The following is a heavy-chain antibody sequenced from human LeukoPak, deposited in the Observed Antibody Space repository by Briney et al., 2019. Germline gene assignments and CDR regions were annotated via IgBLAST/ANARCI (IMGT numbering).Heavy chain of an antibody. CDR2: IYYSGST. Sequence: PSETLSLTCTVSGGSISSGDYYWSWIRQPPGKGLEWIGYIYYSGSTYYNPSLKSRVTISVDTSKNQFSLKLSSVTAADTAVYYCAXXRVGXXYDXLXGYFGNSXTPNXXYXXXDVWG. D-gene: IGHD3-9*01. CDR3: AXXRVGXXYDXLXGYFGNSXTPNXXYXXXDV. CDR1: GGSISSGDYY. V-gene: IGHV4-30-4*01. J-gene: IGHJ6*02.